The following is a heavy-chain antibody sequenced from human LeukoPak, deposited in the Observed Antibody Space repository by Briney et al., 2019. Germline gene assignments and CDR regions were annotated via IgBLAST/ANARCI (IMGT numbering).Heavy chain of an antibody. CDR1: GSTFSSYA. Sequence: ASVKVSCKASGSTFSSYAIGWVRQAPGQGLEWMGRIIPILGIANYAQKFQGRATIPADNSTSTAYMELTSLRSEDTAVYYCARGRIAVAATGWFAPWGQGPLVTVSS. CDR2: IIPILGIA. V-gene: IGHV1-69*04. D-gene: IGHD6-19*01. CDR3: ARGRIAVAATGWFAP. J-gene: IGHJ5*02.